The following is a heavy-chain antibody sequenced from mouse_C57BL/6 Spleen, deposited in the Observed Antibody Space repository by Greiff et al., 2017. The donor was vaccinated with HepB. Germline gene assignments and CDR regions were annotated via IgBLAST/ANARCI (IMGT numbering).Heavy chain of an antibody. CDR3: ATYWGVYFDY. V-gene: IGHV5-4*03. J-gene: IGHJ2*01. CDR1: GFTFSSYA. CDR2: ISDGGSYT. D-gene: IGHD4-1*01. Sequence: DVMLVESGGGLVKPGGSLKLSCAASGFTFSSYAMSWVRQTPEKRLEWVATISDGGSYTYYPDNVKGRFTISRDNAKNNLYLQMSHLKSEDTAMYYCATYWGVYFDYWGQGTTLTVSS.